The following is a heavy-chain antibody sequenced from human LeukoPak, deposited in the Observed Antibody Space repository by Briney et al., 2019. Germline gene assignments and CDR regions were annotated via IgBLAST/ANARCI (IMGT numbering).Heavy chain of an antibody. CDR1: GFTFSSYA. CDR2: ISYDGSNK. D-gene: IGHD2-2*01. V-gene: IGHV3-30-3*01. Sequence: PGGSLRLSCAASGFTFSSYAMHWVRQAPGKGLEWVAVISYDGSNKYYADSLKGRFTISRDNSKNTLYLQMNSLRAEDTAVYYCAPLGYCSDTSCSDTDYWGQGTLVTVSS. J-gene: IGHJ4*02. CDR3: APLGYCSDTSCSDTDY.